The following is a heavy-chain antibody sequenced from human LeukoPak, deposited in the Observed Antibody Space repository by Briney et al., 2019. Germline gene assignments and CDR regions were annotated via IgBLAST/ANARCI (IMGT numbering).Heavy chain of an antibody. CDR1: GFTFSSYA. V-gene: IGHV3-30-3*01. CDR2: ISYDGSNK. CDR3: ARGSWGSGIHYFDY. J-gene: IGHJ4*02. Sequence: GGSLRLSCAASGFTFSSYAMHWVRQAPGKGLEWVAVISYDGSNKYYADSVKGRFTISRDNSKNTLYLQMNSLRAEDTAVYYCARGSWGSGIHYFDYWGQGTLVTVSS. D-gene: IGHD3-10*01.